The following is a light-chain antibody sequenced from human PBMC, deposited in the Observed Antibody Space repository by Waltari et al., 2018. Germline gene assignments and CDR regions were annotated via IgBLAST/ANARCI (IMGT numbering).Light chain of an antibody. CDR2: DVS. J-gene: IGLJ2*01. V-gene: IGLV2-14*01. CDR1: SSDVGGSNY. Sequence: SALTQPASVSGSLGQSITFSCTGTSSDVGGSNYVAWYQQHPGKAPKLMILDVSNRPSGVSIRFSGSKSGNTASLTISGLQADDEADYYCISYSSATPGNVVIGGGTKLTVL. CDR3: ISYSSATPGNVV.